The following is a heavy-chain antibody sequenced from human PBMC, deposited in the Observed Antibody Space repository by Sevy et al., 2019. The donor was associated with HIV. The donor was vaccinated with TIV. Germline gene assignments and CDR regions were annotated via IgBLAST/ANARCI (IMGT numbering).Heavy chain of an antibody. V-gene: IGHV3-30-3*01. Sequence: GGSLRLSCAASGFTFSSYAMHWVRQAPGKGLEWVAVISYDGSNKYYADSVKGRFTISRDNSKNTLYLQMNSLRAEDTAGYYCARDGEDWQLLGEYYFDYWGQGTLVTVSS. CDR2: ISYDGSNK. CDR1: GFTFSSYA. D-gene: IGHD3-10*01. J-gene: IGHJ4*02. CDR3: ARDGEDWQLLGEYYFDY.